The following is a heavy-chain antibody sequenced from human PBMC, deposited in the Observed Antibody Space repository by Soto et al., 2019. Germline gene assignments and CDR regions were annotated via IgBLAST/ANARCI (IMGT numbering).Heavy chain of an antibody. Sequence: GGSLRLSCAASGFTFSSYAMSWVRQAPGKGLEWVSAISGSGGSTYYADSVKGRFTISRDNSKNTLYLQMNSLRAEDTAVYYCAKDFGVVVAATLDPWGQGTLVTVS. CDR3: AKDFGVVVAATLDP. CDR2: ISGSGGST. D-gene: IGHD2-15*01. CDR1: GFTFSSYA. J-gene: IGHJ5*02. V-gene: IGHV3-23*01.